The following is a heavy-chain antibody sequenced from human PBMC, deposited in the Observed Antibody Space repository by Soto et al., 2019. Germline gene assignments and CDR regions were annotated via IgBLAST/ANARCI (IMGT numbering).Heavy chain of an antibody. V-gene: IGHV4-34*01. CDR2: INHSGST. CDR3: ARGSRLVLPFHYYYYMDV. J-gene: IGHJ6*03. D-gene: IGHD6-6*01. CDR1: GGSFSGYY. Sequence: SETLSLTCAVYGGSFSGYYWSWIRQPPGKGLEWIGEINHSGSTNYNPSLKSRVTISVDTSKNQFSLKLSSVTAADTAVYYCARGSRLVLPFHYYYYMDVWGKGTTVTVSS.